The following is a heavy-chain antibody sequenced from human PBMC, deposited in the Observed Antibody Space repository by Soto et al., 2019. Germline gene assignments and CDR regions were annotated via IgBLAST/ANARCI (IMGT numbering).Heavy chain of an antibody. V-gene: IGHV1-3*01. CDR3: ARDLGGWPDD. D-gene: IGHD2-15*01. J-gene: IGHJ4*02. Sequence: VASVKVSCKASGYTFPSYGISWVRQAPGQGLEWMGWINAGNGNTKYSQKFQGRVTITRDTSASTAYMELSSLRSEDTAVYYCARDLGGWPDDWGQGTLVTVSS. CDR1: GYTFPSYG. CDR2: INAGNGNT.